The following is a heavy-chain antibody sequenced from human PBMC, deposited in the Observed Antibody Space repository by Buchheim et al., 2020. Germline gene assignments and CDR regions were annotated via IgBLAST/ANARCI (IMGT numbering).Heavy chain of an antibody. Sequence: EVQLLESGGGLVQPGGSLRLSCAASGFTISSYAMRWVRQAPGKGLEWVSTIGSGGNTYYADSVKGRFTISRDNSKNTLSVPMHSLRAEDTAVYYCAKRGPSSLYYFDYWGQGTL. V-gene: IGHV3-23*01. CDR1: GFTISSYA. CDR2: IGSGGNT. CDR3: AKRGPSSLYYFDY. D-gene: IGHD5-12*01. J-gene: IGHJ4*02.